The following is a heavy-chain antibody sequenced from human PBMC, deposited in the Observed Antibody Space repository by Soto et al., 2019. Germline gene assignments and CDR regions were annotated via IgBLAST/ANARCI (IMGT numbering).Heavy chain of an antibody. D-gene: IGHD3-16*02. CDR2: ISASNGDT. J-gene: IGHJ6*03. V-gene: IGHV1-18*04. CDR1: GYTFTNHG. Sequence: QVELVQSGVEVKKPGASVKVSCKASGYTFTNHGLSWVRQAPGQGLEWMGWISASNGDTNYAQKFLGRVTVTTDTSTSKGYMELRSLKSEDTAVYYCAKIVLGSKIDYYSYMDVCGRGTKVIVSS. CDR3: AKIVLGSKIDYYSYMDV.